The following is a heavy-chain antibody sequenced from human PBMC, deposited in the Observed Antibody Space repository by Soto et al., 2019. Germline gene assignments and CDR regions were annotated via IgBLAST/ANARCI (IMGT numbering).Heavy chain of an antibody. D-gene: IGHD3-10*02. J-gene: IGHJ6*02. Sequence: SETLSLTCTVSGGSISSGGYYLSWIRQHPGKGLEWIGYIYYSGSTYYNPSLKSRVTISVDTSKNQFSLKLSSVTAAETDVYYCASCSGSYNCHYGMDVWGQGNTVTVSS. CDR1: GGSISSGGYY. V-gene: IGHV4-31*03. CDR3: ASCSGSYNCHYGMDV. CDR2: IYYSGST.